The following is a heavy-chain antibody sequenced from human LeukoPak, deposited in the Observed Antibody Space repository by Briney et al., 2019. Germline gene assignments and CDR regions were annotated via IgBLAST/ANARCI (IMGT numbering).Heavy chain of an antibody. V-gene: IGHV4-34*01. CDR3: ARAKRWLQSFDY. CDR2: INHSGST. CDR1: GGSFGGYH. Sequence: SETLSLTCAVYGGSFGGYHWSWIRQPPGKGLEWIGEINHSGSTNYNPSLKSRVTISVDTSKNQFSLKLSSVTAADTAVYYCARAKRWLQSFDYWGQGTLVTVSS. J-gene: IGHJ4*02. D-gene: IGHD5-24*01.